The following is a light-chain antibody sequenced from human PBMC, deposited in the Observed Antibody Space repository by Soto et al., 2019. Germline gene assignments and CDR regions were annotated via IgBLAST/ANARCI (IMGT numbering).Light chain of an antibody. V-gene: IGKV3-11*01. CDR3: QQRGNWPRT. Sequence: IVVTQSPATVSVSPGERATLSCRASQSVSAYLAWYQQKPGQAPRLLIYDASNRATGIPGRFSGSGSGTDFTLTISSLEPEDFAVYYCQQRGNWPRTFGQGTKVDIK. J-gene: IGKJ1*01. CDR2: DAS. CDR1: QSVSAY.